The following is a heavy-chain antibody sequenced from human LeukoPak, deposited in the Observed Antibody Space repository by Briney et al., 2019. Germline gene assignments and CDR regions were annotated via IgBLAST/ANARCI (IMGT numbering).Heavy chain of an antibody. D-gene: IGHD3-16*01. V-gene: IGHV3-33*01. CDR1: GFSLSNYA. CDR2: IWYDGSNE. Sequence: GGSLRLSCAASGFSLSNYAMHWVRQAPGKGLEWVAVIWYDGSNEYYSDSVKGRFAISKDNSKNTLYLQMNSLRAEDTAVYFCARDPGLRLDFWGQGTLVIVPS. J-gene: IGHJ4*02. CDR3: ARDPGLRLDF.